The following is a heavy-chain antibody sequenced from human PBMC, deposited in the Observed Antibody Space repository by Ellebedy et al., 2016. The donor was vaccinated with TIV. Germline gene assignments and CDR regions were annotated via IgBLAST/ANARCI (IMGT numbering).Heavy chain of an antibody. Sequence: GESLKISCAASGFTFSDFHMHWVRQAPGGGLQWVALIWSDGSEKYFADSVRGRFTVSRDNAKNSVDLKMNTLRAEDTAVYYCATTLNYGGNCFFDNWGQGTLVTVSS. V-gene: IGHV3-33*03. CDR1: GFTFSDFH. J-gene: IGHJ4*02. CDR3: ATTLNYGGNCFFDN. CDR2: IWSDGSEK. D-gene: IGHD4-23*01.